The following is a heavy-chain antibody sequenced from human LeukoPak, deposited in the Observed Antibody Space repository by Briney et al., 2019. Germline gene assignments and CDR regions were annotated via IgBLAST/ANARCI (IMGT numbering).Heavy chain of an antibody. V-gene: IGHV1-69*04. J-gene: IGHJ3*02. D-gene: IGHD5-24*01. CDR2: IIPILGIA. Sequence: SVKVSCKASGGTFSSYAISWVRQAPGQGLEWMGRIIPILGIANYAQKFQGRVTITADKSTSTAYMELSSLRSEDTAVYYCARSGRDGYNHDAFDIWGQGTMVTVSS. CDR1: GGTFSSYA. CDR3: ARSGRDGYNHDAFDI.